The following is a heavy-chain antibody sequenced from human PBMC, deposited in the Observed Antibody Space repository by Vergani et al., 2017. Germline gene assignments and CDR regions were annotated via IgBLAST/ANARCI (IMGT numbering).Heavy chain of an antibody. V-gene: IGHV3-30-3*01. CDR3: ARHVVPAALSEIDY. CDR1: GFTFNNYA. CDR2: ISYDGSTK. J-gene: IGHJ4*02. D-gene: IGHD2-2*01. Sequence: QVQLVESGGGVVQPGRSLRLSCAASGFTFNNYAIHWVRQAPGKGLEWEAVISYDGSTKYYADSVKGRFTISRDNSKNTLYLQMNSLRGEDTAVYYCARHVVPAALSEIDYWGQGTLVTVSS.